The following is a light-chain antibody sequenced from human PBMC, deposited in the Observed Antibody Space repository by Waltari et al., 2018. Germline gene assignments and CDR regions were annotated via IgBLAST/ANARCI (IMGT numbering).Light chain of an antibody. V-gene: IGKV4-1*01. CDR3: QQYYSTPVT. Sequence: DIVMTQSPDSLAVSLGERASINCKSSQTVLYSDNNNYLGWYQQRPGHPPKLLISWASNRESGVPARVSGSGSGTDFTLTINSLQAEDVAIYYCQQYYSTPVTFGQGTKLEIK. J-gene: IGKJ2*01. CDR2: WAS. CDR1: QTVLYSDNNNY.